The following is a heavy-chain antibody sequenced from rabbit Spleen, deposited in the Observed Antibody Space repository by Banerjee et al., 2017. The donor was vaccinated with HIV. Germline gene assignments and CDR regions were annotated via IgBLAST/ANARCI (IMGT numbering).Heavy chain of an antibody. CDR2: INAVTGKA. D-gene: IGHD8-1*01. V-gene: IGHV1S40*01. J-gene: IGHJ6*01. Sequence: QSLEESGGDLVKPGASLTLTCTASGFSFSSRYYMCWVRQAPGKGLEWIACINAVTGKAVYASWAKGRFTCSKTSSTTVTLQMTRLTAADTATYFCARDSGSSFSSYGMDLWGQGTLVTVS. CDR1: GFSFSSRYY. CDR3: ARDSGSSFSSYGMDL.